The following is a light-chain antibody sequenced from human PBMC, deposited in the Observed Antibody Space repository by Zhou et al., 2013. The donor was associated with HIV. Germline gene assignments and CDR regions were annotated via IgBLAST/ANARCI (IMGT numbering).Light chain of an antibody. CDR1: QSISFY. CDR3: QQSYTTPWT. CDR2: AAS. V-gene: IGKV1-39*01. Sequence: DIQMTQSPSSLSASVGDRVTITCRASQSISFYLNWYQQKPGKAPKLLIYAASSLQSGVPSRFSGGGSGTDFTLTISSLQPEDFATYYCQQSYTTPWTFGQGTKVEIK. J-gene: IGKJ1*01.